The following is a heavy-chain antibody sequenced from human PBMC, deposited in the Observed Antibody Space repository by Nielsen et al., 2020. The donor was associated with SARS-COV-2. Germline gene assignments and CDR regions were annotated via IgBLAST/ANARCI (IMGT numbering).Heavy chain of an antibody. CDR3: AREEFDYWSDYQRFIDH. V-gene: IGHV3-7*05. J-gene: IGHJ4*02. CDR2: IKRDGSEK. Sequence: GESLKISCAASGFSFNSYWMSWVRQAPGRGLEWVANIKRDGSEKSYVDSVKGRFSISRDNAKNSVYLQMTSLRAEDTAVYYCAREEFDYWSDYQRFIDHWGQGALVTVSS. D-gene: IGHD3-3*01. CDR1: GFSFNSYW.